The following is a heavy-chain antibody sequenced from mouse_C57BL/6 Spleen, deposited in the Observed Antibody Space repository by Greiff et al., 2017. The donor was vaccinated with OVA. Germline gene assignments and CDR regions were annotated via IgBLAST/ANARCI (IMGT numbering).Heavy chain of an antibody. CDR1: GYTFTDYY. CDR2: INPNNGGT. V-gene: IGHV1-26*01. D-gene: IGHD1-1*01. CDR3: ARRLTTVALVY. Sequence: EVQLQQSGPELVKPGASVKISCKASGYTFTDYYMNWVKQSHGKSLEWIGDINPNNGGTSYNQKFKGKATLTVDKSSSTAYMELRSLTSEDSAVYYCARRLTTVALVYWGQGTTLTVSS. J-gene: IGHJ2*01.